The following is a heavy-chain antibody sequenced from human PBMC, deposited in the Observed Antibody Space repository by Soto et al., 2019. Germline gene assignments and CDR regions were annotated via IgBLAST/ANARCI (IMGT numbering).Heavy chain of an antibody. CDR2: ISYTGST. D-gene: IGHD3-10*01. V-gene: IGHV4-59*13. CDR1: GDSITSYY. Sequence: QVQLQESGPGLVKPSETLSLTCTVSGDSITSYYWSWIRQPPGKGLEWVGYISYTGSTIYNPSLGQQATISLLTSHAQVSLSLHSVTVADPAVYYCASVGELPVWFDPWGRGTLVTVNS. CDR3: ASVGELPVWFDP. J-gene: IGHJ5*02.